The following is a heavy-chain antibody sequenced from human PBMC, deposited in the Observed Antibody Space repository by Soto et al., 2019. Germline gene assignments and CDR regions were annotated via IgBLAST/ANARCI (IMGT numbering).Heavy chain of an antibody. CDR2: IYYSGST. Sequence: SETLSLTCTVSGGSISSSSYYWGWIRQPPGKGLEWIGSIYYSGSTYYNPSLKSRVTISVDTSKNQFSLKLSSVTAADTAVYYCARVLDYGDFYYFDYWGQGTLVTVSS. CDR1: GGSISSSSYY. J-gene: IGHJ4*02. V-gene: IGHV4-39*07. D-gene: IGHD4-17*01. CDR3: ARVLDYGDFYYFDY.